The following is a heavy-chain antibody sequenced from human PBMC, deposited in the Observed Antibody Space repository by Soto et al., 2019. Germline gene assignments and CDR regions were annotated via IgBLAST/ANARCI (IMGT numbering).Heavy chain of an antibody. D-gene: IGHD3-22*01. CDR2: ISYDGSNK. CDR3: VKGEYYYDSSGYYPFDY. Sequence: WARQAPGKGLEWVAVISYDGSNKYYADSVKGRFTISRDNSKNTLYLQMSSLRADDTAVYYCVKGEYYYDSSGYYPFDYWGQGTLVTVSS. V-gene: IGHV3-30-3*02. J-gene: IGHJ4*02.